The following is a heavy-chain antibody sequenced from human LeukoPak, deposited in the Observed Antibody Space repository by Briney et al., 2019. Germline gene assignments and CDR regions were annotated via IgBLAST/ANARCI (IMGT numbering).Heavy chain of an antibody. J-gene: IGHJ6*03. CDR3: ARDKCGGDCYLYYYYYYYMDV. CDR2: ISYDGSNK. D-gene: IGHD2-21*02. V-gene: IGHV3-30*01. CDR1: GFTFSSYA. Sequence: GGSLRLSCAASGFTFSSYAMHWVRQAPGKGLEWVAVISYDGSNKYYADSVKGRFTISRDNSKNTLYLQMNSLRAEDTAVYYCARDKCGGDCYLYYYYYYYMDVWGKGTTVTVSS.